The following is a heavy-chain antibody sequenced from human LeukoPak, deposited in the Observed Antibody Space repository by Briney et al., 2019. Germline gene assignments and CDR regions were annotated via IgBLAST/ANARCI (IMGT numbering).Heavy chain of an antibody. D-gene: IGHD3-3*01. V-gene: IGHV4-59*01. CDR2: IYYSGST. J-gene: IGHJ6*03. CDR3: ARDLERDYYYYMDV. Sequence: PSETLSLTCTVSGGSISSYYWSWIRQPPGKGLEWIGYIYYSGSTNYNPSLKSRVTISVDTSKNQFSLKLSSVTAADTAVHYCARDLERDYYYYMDVWGKGTRSPSP. CDR1: GGSISSYY.